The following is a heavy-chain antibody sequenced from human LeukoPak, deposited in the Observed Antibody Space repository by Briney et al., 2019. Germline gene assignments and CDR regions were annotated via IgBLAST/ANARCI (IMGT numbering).Heavy chain of an antibody. Sequence: GGSLRLSCAASGFTFNIPFMGWVRQAPGKGLEWVSFVSYSSSTMEYADSVKGRFTISRDNAKNSLYLQMNSPRAEDTAVYYWAKGGSDFDFWGQGTLVTVSS. D-gene: IGHD3-10*01. J-gene: IGHJ4*02. CDR3: AKGGSDFDF. CDR2: VSYSSSTM. CDR1: GFTFNIPF. V-gene: IGHV3-48*04.